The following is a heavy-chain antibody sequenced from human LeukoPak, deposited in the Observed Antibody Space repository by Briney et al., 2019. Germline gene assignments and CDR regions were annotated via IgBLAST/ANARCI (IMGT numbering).Heavy chain of an antibody. CDR1: GFTLSSYA. V-gene: IGHV3-23*01. CDR3: AKGRVVVAATEGYYFDY. J-gene: IGHJ4*02. Sequence: GGSLRLSCAASGFTLSSYAMSWVRQAPGKGLEWVSAISGRGGSTYYADSVKGRFTISRDNSKNTLYLQMNSLRAEDAAVYYCAKGRVVVAATEGYYFDYWGQGTLVTVSS. CDR2: ISGRGGST. D-gene: IGHD2-15*01.